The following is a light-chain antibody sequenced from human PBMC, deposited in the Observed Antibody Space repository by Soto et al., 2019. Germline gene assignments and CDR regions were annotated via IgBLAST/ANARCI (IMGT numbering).Light chain of an antibody. Sequence: DIQMTQSPSTLSASVGDRVTITCRASQSISSWLAWYQQKPGKAPKLLIYDASSLESGVPSRFSGRGSGTEFTLTIRSLQPDDFATYYCQQYNSYSWTFGQGPKV. CDR1: QSISSW. V-gene: IGKV1-5*01. J-gene: IGKJ1*01. CDR3: QQYNSYSWT. CDR2: DAS.